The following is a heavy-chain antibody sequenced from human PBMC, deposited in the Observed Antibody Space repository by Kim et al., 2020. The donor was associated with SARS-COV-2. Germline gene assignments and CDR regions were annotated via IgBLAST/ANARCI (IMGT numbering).Heavy chain of an antibody. V-gene: IGHV4-59*01. CDR2: IYYSGST. Sequence: SETLSLTCTVSGGSISSYDWSWIRQPPGKGLEWIGYIYYSGSTNYNPSLKSRVTISVDTSKNQFSLKLSSVTAADTAVYYCARAIVVVPAAIRWATWGYYYMDVWGKGTTVTVSS. D-gene: IGHD2-2*02. J-gene: IGHJ6*03. CDR1: GGSISSYD. CDR3: ARAIVVVPAAIRWATWGYYYMDV.